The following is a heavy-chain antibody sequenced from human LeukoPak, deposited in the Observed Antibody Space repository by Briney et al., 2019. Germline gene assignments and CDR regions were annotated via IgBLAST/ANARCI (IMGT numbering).Heavy chain of an antibody. CDR3: ARSLRSGITGTTHPFEY. V-gene: IGHV1-2*02. D-gene: IGHD1-20*01. CDR1: GYTFTGYY. Sequence: GASVKVSCKASGYTFTGYYMHWVRQAPGQGLVWMGWINPNSGGTNYAQKFQGRVTMTRDTSISTAYMELSRLRSDDTAVYYCARSLRSGITGTTHPFEYWGQGTLVTVSS. CDR2: INPNSGGT. J-gene: IGHJ4*02.